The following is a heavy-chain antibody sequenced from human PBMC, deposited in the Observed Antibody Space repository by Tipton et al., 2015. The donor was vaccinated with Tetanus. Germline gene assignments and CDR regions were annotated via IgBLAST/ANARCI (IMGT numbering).Heavy chain of an antibody. Sequence: QMQLVQSGAEVKKPGASVKVSCKASGHTFTHYGVNWVRQAPGQGLEWMGWLSPFNENVNYAEKFQGRLTMTTDRSTATVYMDWRSLRSDDTAVYYCARGRGLGPHEYFEHWGQGTLVTVSS. CDR3: ARGRGLGPHEYFEH. V-gene: IGHV1-18*01. CDR2: LSPFNENV. D-gene: IGHD3/OR15-3a*01. CDR1: GHTFTHYG. J-gene: IGHJ5*02.